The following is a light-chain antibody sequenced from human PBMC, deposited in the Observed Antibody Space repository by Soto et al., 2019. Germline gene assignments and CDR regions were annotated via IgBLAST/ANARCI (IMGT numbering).Light chain of an antibody. CDR2: EVS. CDR1: SNDVGGYNH. Sequence: QSALTQPASVSGSPGQSITISCTGTSNDVGGYNHVSWYQQHPGKAPQLMIYEVSNRPSGVSNRFSGSKSGNTASLTISGLQAEDEAHYYCSSQTSSSTLVFGGGTKVTVL. J-gene: IGLJ2*01. CDR3: SSQTSSSTLV. V-gene: IGLV2-14*01.